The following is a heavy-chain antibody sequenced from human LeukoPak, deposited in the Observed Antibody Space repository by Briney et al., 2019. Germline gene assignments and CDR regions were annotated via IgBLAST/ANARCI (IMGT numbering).Heavy chain of an antibody. Sequence: PSETLSLTCTVSGVSISSSNSYWGWIRQPPGKGLEWIGEINHSGSTNYNPSLKSRVTISVDTSKNQFSLKLSSVTAADTAVYYCARGGVAARPSWFDPWGQGTLVTVSS. CDR3: ARGGVAARPSWFDP. J-gene: IGHJ5*02. D-gene: IGHD6-6*01. CDR2: INHSGST. V-gene: IGHV4-39*07. CDR1: GVSISSSNSY.